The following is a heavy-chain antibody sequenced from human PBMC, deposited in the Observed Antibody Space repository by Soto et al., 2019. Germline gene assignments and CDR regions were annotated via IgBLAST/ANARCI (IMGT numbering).Heavy chain of an antibody. Sequence: GESLKISCQGSGYSFTSYWIGWVRQMPGKGLEWMGIIYPGDSDTRYSPSFQGQVTISADKSISTAYLQWSSLKASDTAMYYCARFRRWVGDVKNQTYYDFWSGSNQPLGYSYYFDYWGQGTLVTVSS. CDR1: GYSFTSYW. V-gene: IGHV5-51*01. J-gene: IGHJ4*02. CDR2: IYPGDSDT. D-gene: IGHD3-3*01. CDR3: ARFRRWVGDVKNQTYYDFWSGSNQPLGYSYYFDY.